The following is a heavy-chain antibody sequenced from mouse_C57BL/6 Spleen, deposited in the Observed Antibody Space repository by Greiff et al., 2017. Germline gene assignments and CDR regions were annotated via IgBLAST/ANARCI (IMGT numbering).Heavy chain of an antibody. J-gene: IGHJ4*01. D-gene: IGHD2-3*01. CDR3: AKEDDVPGDYYAMDY. Sequence: QVKLQQPGAELVQPGASVKMSCTASGYTFTSYWITWVKQRPGQGLEWIGDIYPGSGSTNYNEKFKSKATLTVDQYSSTAYMQLSSLTSEDAAVYYCAKEDDVPGDYYAMDYWGQGTSVTVSS. CDR1: GYTFTSYW. V-gene: IGHV1-55*01. CDR2: IYPGSGST.